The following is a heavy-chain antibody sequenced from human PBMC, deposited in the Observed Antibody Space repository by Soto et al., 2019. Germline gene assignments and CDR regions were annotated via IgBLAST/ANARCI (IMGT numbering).Heavy chain of an antibody. J-gene: IGHJ4*02. CDR3: ARGRGYSSSSLDY. D-gene: IGHD6-6*01. V-gene: IGHV4-34*01. CDR1: GGSFSGYY. CDR2: INHSGST. Sequence: QVQLQQWGAGLLKPSETLSLTCAVYGGSFSGYYWSWIRQPPGKGLEWIGEINHSGSTNYNTSLKSRVTISVDTSKNKFSLKLSSVTSADTAVYYCARGRGYSSSSLDYWGQGTLVTVSS.